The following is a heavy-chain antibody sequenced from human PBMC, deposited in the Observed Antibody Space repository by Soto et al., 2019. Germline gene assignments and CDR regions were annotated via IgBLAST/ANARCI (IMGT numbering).Heavy chain of an antibody. J-gene: IGHJ5*02. D-gene: IGHD4-17*01. Sequence: QLQLQESGPGLVKPSETLSLTCTVSGGSISSSSYYWGWIRQPPGKGLEWIGSIYYSGSTYYNPSLKSRVTISVDTSKNQFSLKLSSVTAADTAVYYCARGDYGDYGGLLQHANWFDPWCQGTLVTVSS. CDR2: IYYSGST. CDR1: GGSISSSSYY. V-gene: IGHV4-39*01. CDR3: ARGDYGDYGGLLQHANWFDP.